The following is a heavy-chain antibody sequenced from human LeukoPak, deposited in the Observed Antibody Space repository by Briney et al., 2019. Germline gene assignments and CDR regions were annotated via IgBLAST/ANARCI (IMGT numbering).Heavy chain of an antibody. Sequence: EASVKVSCKASGYTFSIYGFSWVRQAPGQGLEWMGWISPLSGDTHYAQKFEGRVTMTSDTSISTSHMELIGLTSDDTAVYYCAENRGSERTFDLWGQGTMVTVSS. CDR3: AENRGSERTFDL. D-gene: IGHD3-10*01. CDR2: ISPLSGDT. J-gene: IGHJ3*01. V-gene: IGHV1-18*01. CDR1: GYTFSIYG.